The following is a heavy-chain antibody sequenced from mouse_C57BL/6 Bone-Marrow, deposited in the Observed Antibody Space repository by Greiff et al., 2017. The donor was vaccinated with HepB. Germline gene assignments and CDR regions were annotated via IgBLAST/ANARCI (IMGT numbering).Heavy chain of an antibody. Sequence: EVMLLESGGGLVQPGASLKLSCAASGFTFSDYYMYWVRQTPEKRLEWVAYISNGGGSTYYPDTVKGRITISRDNAKNTPYLQMSRLKSEDTAVYYCDRRELADRNYAMDYWGQGTSVTVSS. V-gene: IGHV5-12*01. D-gene: IGHD1-1*01. CDR2: ISNGGGST. J-gene: IGHJ4*01. CDR3: DRRELADRNYAMDY. CDR1: GFTFSDYY.